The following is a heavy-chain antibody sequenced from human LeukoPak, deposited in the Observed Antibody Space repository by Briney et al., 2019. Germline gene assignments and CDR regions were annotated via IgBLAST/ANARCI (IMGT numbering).Heavy chain of an antibody. CDR3: ARGRHYGSGTHYMAFYSDS. V-gene: IGHV3-7*04. J-gene: IGHJ4*02. CDR2: MKADGSEK. CDR1: GFTFSGYW. Sequence: PGGSLRLSCAVSGFTFSGYWMNWVRQAPWKGLEWVANMKADGSEKYYVDSVKGRFTISRDNAKNSLYLQMNSLRAEDTAVYYCARGRHYGSGTHYMAFYSDSWGQGTLVTVSS. D-gene: IGHD3-10*01.